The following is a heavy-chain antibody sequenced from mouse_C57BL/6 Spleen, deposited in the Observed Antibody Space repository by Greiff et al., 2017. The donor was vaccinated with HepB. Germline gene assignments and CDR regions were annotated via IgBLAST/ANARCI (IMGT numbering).Heavy chain of an antibody. J-gene: IGHJ3*01. V-gene: IGHV1-50*01. CDR3: ARLRGYYFFAY. CDR1: GYTFTSYW. Sequence: QVHVKQSGAELVKPGASVKLSCKASGYTFTSYWMQWVKQRPGQGLEWIGEIDPSDSYTNYNQKFKGKATLTVDTSSSTAYMQLSSLTSEDSAVYYCARLRGYYFFAYWGQGTLVTVSA. CDR2: IDPSDSYT. D-gene: IGHD2-3*01.